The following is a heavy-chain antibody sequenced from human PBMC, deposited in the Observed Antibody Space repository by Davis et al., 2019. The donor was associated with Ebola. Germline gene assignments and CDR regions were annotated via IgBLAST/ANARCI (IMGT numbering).Heavy chain of an antibody. CDR1: GFTFSSYW. D-gene: IGHD3-9*01. Sequence: ESLKISCAASGFTFSSYWMSWVRQAPGKGLEWIGYIYYSGSTNYNPSLKSRVTISVDTSKNQFSLKLSSVTAADTAVYYCARGLTYDILTGYFDYWGQGTLVTVSS. J-gene: IGHJ4*02. CDR2: IYYSGST. CDR3: ARGLTYDILTGYFDY. V-gene: IGHV4-59*12.